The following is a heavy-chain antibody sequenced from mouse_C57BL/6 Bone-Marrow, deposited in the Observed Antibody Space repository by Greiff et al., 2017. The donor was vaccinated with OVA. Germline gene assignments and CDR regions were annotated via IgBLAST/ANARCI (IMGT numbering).Heavy chain of an antibody. CDR3: ARNYSNSY. Sequence: VQLQQSGPELVKPGASVKISCKASGYAFSSSWMNWVKQRPGKGLEWIGRIYPGDGDTNYNGKFKGKATLTADKSSSTAYMQLSSLTSEDSAVYFCARNYSNSYWGQGTLVTVSA. J-gene: IGHJ3*01. CDR1: GYAFSSSW. D-gene: IGHD2-5*01. V-gene: IGHV1-82*01. CDR2: IYPGDGDT.